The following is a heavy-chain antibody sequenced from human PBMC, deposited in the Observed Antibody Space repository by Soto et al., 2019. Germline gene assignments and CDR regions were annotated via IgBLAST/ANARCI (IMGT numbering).Heavy chain of an antibody. J-gene: IGHJ4*02. V-gene: IGHV1-18*01. CDR1: GYTFTSYG. D-gene: IGHD6-19*01. Sequence: ASVKVSCKASGYTFTSYGISWVRQAPGQGLEWMGWISAYNGNTNYAQKLQGRVTMTTDTSTSTAYMELRSLRSDDTAVYYCARDEPQSYSSGWYWSPPSQAPDYWGQGTLVTVSS. CDR3: ARDEPQSYSSGWYWSPPSQAPDY. CDR2: ISAYNGNT.